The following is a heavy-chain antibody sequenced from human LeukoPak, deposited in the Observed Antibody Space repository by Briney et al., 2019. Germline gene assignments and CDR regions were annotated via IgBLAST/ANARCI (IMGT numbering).Heavy chain of an antibody. CDR1: GFTFNRNN. Sequence: GGSLRLSCAASGFTFNRNNLNWVRQAPGKGLEWVSYISSTSITMYYADSVKGRFTISRDNAKNSLYLQMNSLRADDTAVYYCARETIQAVAAEFWGQGTLVTVSS. CDR3: ARETIQAVAAEF. J-gene: IGHJ4*02. CDR2: ISSTSITM. D-gene: IGHD6-19*01. V-gene: IGHV3-48*01.